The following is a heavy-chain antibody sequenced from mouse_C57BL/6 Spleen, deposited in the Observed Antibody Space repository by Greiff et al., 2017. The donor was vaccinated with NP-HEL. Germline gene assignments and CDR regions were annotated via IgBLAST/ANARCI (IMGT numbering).Heavy chain of an antibody. CDR2: INYDGSST. D-gene: IGHD1-1*01. Sequence: EVKLMESEGGLVQPGSSMKLSCTASGFTFSDYYMAWVRQVPEKGLEWVANINYDGSSTYYLDSLKSRFIISRDNAKNILYLQMSSLKSEDTATYYCARDTSSHWYFDVWGTGTTVTVSS. CDR1: GFTFSDYY. J-gene: IGHJ1*03. V-gene: IGHV5-16*01. CDR3: ARDTSSHWYFDV.